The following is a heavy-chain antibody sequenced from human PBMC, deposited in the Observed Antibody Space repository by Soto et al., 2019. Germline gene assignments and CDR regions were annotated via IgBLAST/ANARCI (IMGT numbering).Heavy chain of an antibody. V-gene: IGHV4-34*01. CDR2: IYHSGST. D-gene: IGHD3-9*01. J-gene: IGHJ4*02. Sequence: SETLSLTCAVYGGSFSGYSWSWIRQPPGKGLEWIGYIYHSGSTYYNPSLKSRVTISVDRSKNQFSLKLSSVIAADAAVFYCARHSRYFDWLSGFDSWGQGTLVTVSS. CDR3: ARHSRYFDWLSGFDS. CDR1: GGSFSGYS.